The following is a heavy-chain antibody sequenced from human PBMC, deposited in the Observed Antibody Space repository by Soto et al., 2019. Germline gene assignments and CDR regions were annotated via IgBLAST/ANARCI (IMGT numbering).Heavy chain of an antibody. Sequence: QVQLVQSGAEVKKPGASVKVSCKASGYTFTSYAISWVRQAPGQGLEWMGWISAYNGNTNYAQKLQGRVTMTTDTSTSXXXXXXXXLRSDDTAVYYCARDAPPEDYWGQGTLVTVSS. J-gene: IGHJ4*02. CDR3: ARDAPPEDY. V-gene: IGHV1-18*01. CDR1: GYTFTSYA. CDR2: ISAYNGNT.